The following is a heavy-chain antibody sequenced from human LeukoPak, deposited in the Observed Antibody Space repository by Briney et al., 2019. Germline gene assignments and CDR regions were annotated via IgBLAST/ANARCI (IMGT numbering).Heavy chain of an antibody. CDR1: GDXISNNY. J-gene: IGHJ4*02. CDR3: AKVISGGHFDY. Sequence: SETLSLTCTVSGDXISNNYWTWIRQPPGNGLEWIGSIHYSGTANYNPSVESRVTMSVDTSKNQFSLNLRSVTAADTAVYYCAKVISGGHFDYWGQGTLVTVSS. D-gene: IGHD2-15*01. CDR2: IHYSGTA. V-gene: IGHV4-59*01.